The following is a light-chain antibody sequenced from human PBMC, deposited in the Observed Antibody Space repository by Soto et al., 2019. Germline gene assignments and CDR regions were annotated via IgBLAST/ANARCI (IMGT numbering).Light chain of an antibody. CDR1: QSIISH. Sequence: EIVLTQSPATLSLSPGERATLSCRASQSIISHLAWYQQKPGQTPRLLMYDASNRATAVPARFSGSGSGTDFTLTISSLEPEDLAVYYCQQRSTWPLTFGGGTKVEIK. V-gene: IGKV3-11*01. CDR2: DAS. CDR3: QQRSTWPLT. J-gene: IGKJ4*01.